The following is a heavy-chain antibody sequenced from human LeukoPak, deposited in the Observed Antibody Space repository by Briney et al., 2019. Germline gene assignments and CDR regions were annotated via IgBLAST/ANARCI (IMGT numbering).Heavy chain of an antibody. Sequence: GGSLRLSCAASGFTFSSYAMSWVRQAPGKGLEWVSGISGSGDNTYYADSVKGRFTISRDNSKYTLYVQVNSLGTEDTAAYYCAKGSYYDSSGSFYFDYWGQGTLVTVSS. CDR1: GFTFSSYA. CDR3: AKGSYYDSSGSFYFDY. D-gene: IGHD3-22*01. J-gene: IGHJ4*02. CDR2: ISGSGDNT. V-gene: IGHV3-23*01.